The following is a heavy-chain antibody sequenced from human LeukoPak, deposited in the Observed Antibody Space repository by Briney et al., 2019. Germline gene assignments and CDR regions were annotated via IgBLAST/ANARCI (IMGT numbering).Heavy chain of an antibody. CDR1: GFPFGSEA. V-gene: IGHV3-23*01. J-gene: IGHJ4*02. CDR3: GTPRSARANSAIQIFDN. D-gene: IGHD3-10*01. CDR2: ISPGCGST. Sequence: GGAPRLSFAGSGFPFGSEAMIWVRQSPARGVGWVASISPGCGSTYYADYVKGRFTLSRDNSHNSRVVQNNSLRAEGTAVYFFGTPRSARANSAIQIFDNWGQGTLVTVSS.